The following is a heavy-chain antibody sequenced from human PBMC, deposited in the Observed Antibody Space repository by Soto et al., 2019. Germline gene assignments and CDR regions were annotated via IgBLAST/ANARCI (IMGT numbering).Heavy chain of an antibody. V-gene: IGHV3-74*01. Sequence: EVQLVESGGGLVQPGGSLRLSCAASGFTFSSYWMHWVRQAPGKGLVWVSRINSDGSSTSYADSVKGRFTISRDNAKTTLYLQMNSLRAEDTAVYYCAGVGNERYFDWLQLSGGLDYWGQGTLVTVSS. CDR3: AGVGNERYFDWLQLSGGLDY. D-gene: IGHD3-9*01. CDR2: INSDGSST. J-gene: IGHJ4*02. CDR1: GFTFSSYW.